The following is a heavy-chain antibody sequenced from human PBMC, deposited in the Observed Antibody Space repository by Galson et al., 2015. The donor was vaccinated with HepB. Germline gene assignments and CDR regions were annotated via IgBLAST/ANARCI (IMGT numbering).Heavy chain of an antibody. D-gene: IGHD3-22*01. J-gene: IGHJ4*02. CDR1: GFTFSNAW. CDR2: IKSKTDGGTT. Sequence: SLRLSCAASGFTFSNAWMSWVRQAPGKGLEWVGRIKSKTDGGTTDYAAPVKGRFTISRDDSKNTLYLQMNSLKTEDTAVYYCTTLPAGYYDSSGYREADYWGQGTLVTVSS. V-gene: IGHV3-15*01. CDR3: TTLPAGYYDSSGYREADY.